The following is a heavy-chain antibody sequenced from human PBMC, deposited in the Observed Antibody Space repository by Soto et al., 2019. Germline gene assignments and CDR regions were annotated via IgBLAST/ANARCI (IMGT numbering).Heavy chain of an antibody. J-gene: IGHJ5*02. Sequence: QVQLVQSGAEVKKPGSSVKVSCKASGGTSRSLSITWVRQAPGQGLEWMGGITPLFGIPNYPQKFQGRLTITADKSTGTAYVELSSLRSEDTAVYYCARDTHSAGGWFDTWGRGTLVTVS. CDR2: ITPLFGIP. V-gene: IGHV1-69*17. CDR3: ARDTHSAGGWFDT. CDR1: GGTSRSLS. D-gene: IGHD2-15*01.